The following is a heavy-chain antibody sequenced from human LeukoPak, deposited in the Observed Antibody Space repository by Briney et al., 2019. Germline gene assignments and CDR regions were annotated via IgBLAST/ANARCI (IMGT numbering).Heavy chain of an antibody. Sequence: GASVKVSCKASGGTFSSYAISWVRQAPGQGLEWMGRIIPILGIANYVQKFQGRVTITADKSTSTAYMELSSLRSEDTAVYYCARGTAVAGNWFDPWGQGTLVTVSS. CDR3: ARGTAVAGNWFDP. CDR1: GGTFSSYA. V-gene: IGHV1-69*04. CDR2: IIPILGIA. J-gene: IGHJ5*02. D-gene: IGHD6-19*01.